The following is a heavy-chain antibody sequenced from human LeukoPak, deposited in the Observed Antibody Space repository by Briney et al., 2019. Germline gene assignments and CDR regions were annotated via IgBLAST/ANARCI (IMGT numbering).Heavy chain of an antibody. CDR3: ASRSDY. Sequence: AGGSLRLSCAASGFTFSSYAMHWVRQAPGKGLEWVAVISYDGSNKYYADSVKGRFTISRDNSKNTLYLQMSSLRAEDTAVYYCASRSDYWGQGTLVTVSS. J-gene: IGHJ4*02. V-gene: IGHV3-30-3*01. CDR1: GFTFSSYA. CDR2: ISYDGSNK.